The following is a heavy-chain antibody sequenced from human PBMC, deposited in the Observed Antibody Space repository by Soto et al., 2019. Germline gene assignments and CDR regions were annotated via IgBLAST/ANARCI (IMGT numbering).Heavy chain of an antibody. CDR3: ARDRRSGPDVAFDI. Sequence: GGSLRLSCAASGFTFSSYAMSWVRQAPGKGLEWVSGISGSGGSTYYADSVKGRFTISRDNSKNTLNLQMNSLRAEDTAVYYCARDRRSGPDVAFDIWGQGTMVTVSS. D-gene: IGHD6-19*01. CDR2: ISGSGGST. J-gene: IGHJ3*02. V-gene: IGHV3-23*01. CDR1: GFTFSSYA.